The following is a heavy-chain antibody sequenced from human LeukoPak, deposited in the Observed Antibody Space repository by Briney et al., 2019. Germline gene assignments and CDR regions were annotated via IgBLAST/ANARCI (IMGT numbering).Heavy chain of an antibody. D-gene: IGHD1-7*01. CDR3: ARESIVNWNLGENFDY. J-gene: IGHJ4*02. Sequence: ASVKVSCKASGGTFSSYAISWVRQAPGQGLEWMGGTIPIFGTANYAQKFQGRVTMTRDMSTSTVYMELSSLRSEDTAVYYCARESIVNWNLGENFDYWGQGTLVTVSS. CDR1: GGTFSSYA. CDR2: TIPIFGTA. V-gene: IGHV1-69*05.